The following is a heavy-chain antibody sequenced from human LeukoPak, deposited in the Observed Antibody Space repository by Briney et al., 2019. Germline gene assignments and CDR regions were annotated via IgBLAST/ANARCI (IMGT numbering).Heavy chain of an antibody. J-gene: IGHJ6*03. CDR2: TYYRSKWYN. D-gene: IGHD3-16*01. Sequence: SQNLSLTCAISGASASSNSAAWSWIRQSPSRSLEWLGRTYYRSKWYNDYAVSVKSRITINPDTSKIQFSLQLNSVTPEDTAVYYCARDPGEGAPAGYMDVWGKGTTVTVSS. CDR3: ARDPGEGAPAGYMDV. CDR1: GASASSNSAA. V-gene: IGHV6-1*01.